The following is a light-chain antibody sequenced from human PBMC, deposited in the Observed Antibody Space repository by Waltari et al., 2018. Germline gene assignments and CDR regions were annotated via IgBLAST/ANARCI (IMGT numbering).Light chain of an antibody. J-gene: IGLJ3*02. CDR2: GRN. V-gene: IGLV1-47*01. CDR3: ATWDESLNGVV. CDR1: NSNIGSNS. Sequence: QSVLTQPPSASGNPGQTVTIPCSGGNSNIGSNSVDWYHQLPGTAPKLLIYGRNRRPSGVPDRFSGSKSGTSASLAISGLRSEDEADYYCATWDESLNGVVIGGGTKLSVL.